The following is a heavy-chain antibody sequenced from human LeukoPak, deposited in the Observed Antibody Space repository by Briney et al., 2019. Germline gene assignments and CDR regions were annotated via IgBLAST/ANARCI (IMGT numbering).Heavy chain of an antibody. J-gene: IGHJ6*03. Sequence: ASVKVSCKSSGYTFTGYYIHWVRQAPGQGLEWMGIINPSGGSTSYAQKFQGRVTMTRDTSTSTVYMELSSLRSEDTAVYYCARGGYTGDYYYYMDVWGKGTTVTISS. CDR1: GYTFTGYY. CDR2: INPSGGST. D-gene: IGHD5-18*01. V-gene: IGHV1-46*01. CDR3: ARGGYTGDYYYYMDV.